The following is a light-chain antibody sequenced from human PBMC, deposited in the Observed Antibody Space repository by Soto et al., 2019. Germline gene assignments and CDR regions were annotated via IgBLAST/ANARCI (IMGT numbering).Light chain of an antibody. CDR3: CSYAGSSTYV. J-gene: IGLJ6*01. Sequence: QSALTQPASVSGSPGQSITISCTGTSSDVGSYNLVSWYQQHPGKAPKLIIYEGSKRPSGVSNRFSGSTSGNTASLTISGLQAEDEADYYCCSYAGSSTYVFGRGTKVTVL. V-gene: IGLV2-23*01. CDR1: SSDVGSYNL. CDR2: EGS.